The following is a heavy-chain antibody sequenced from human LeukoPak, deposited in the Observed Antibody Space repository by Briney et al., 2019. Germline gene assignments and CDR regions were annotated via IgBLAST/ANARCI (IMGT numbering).Heavy chain of an antibody. CDR1: GGSINSYF. CDR2: IYTGGST. J-gene: IGHJ4*02. D-gene: IGHD1-26*01. V-gene: IGHV4-4*07. Sequence: SETLSLTCTVSGGSINSYFWTWIRQPAGKGLEWIGRIYTGGSTNYNPSLKSRVTMSVDTSKNQFSLKLNSVTAADTAVYYCARQEGGIVGPHWGQGTLVTVSS. CDR3: ARQEGGIVGPH.